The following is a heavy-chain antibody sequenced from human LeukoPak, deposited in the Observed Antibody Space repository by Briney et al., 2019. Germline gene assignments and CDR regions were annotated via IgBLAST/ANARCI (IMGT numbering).Heavy chain of an antibody. CDR1: GFTFSSYP. Sequence: GGSLRLSCAASGFTFSSYPMHWVRQAPGKGVEWVAVISYAGNNEYYADSVKGRFTISRDNSKNTLYLQMDSLRAEDTAVYYCAREEGRYRSGSLDNWGRGTLVTVSS. D-gene: IGHD6-19*01. CDR2: ISYAGNNE. V-gene: IGHV3-30-3*01. J-gene: IGHJ4*02. CDR3: AREEGRYRSGSLDN.